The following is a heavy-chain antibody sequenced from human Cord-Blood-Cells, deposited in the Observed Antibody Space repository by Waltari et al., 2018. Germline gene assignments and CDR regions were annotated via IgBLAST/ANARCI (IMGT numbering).Heavy chain of an antibody. CDR3: ARGRPTKDWNVWFDP. D-gene: IGHD1-1*01. CDR2: IDWDDDK. J-gene: IGHJ5*02. Sequence: QVTLRESGPALVKPTQTLTLTCTFSGFSLSTSGMCVSWIRPPPGKALEWLALIDWDDDKYYSTSLKTRLTISKDTSKNQVVLTMTNMDPVDTATYYCARGRPTKDWNVWFDPWGQGTLVTVSS. V-gene: IGHV2-70*01. CDR1: GFSLSTSGMC.